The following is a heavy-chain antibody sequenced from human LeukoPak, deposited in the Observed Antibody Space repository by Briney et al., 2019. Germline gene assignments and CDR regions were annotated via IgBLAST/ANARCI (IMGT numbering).Heavy chain of an antibody. CDR3: AINLPANRRFQH. Sequence: ASVKVSCKASGGTFSSYTISWVRQAPGQGLEWMGRIIPILGIANYAQKFQGRVTITADKSTSTAYMELSNVRSEDTAMYYCAINLPANRRFQHWGQGTLVTVSS. J-gene: IGHJ1*01. CDR1: GGTFSSYT. D-gene: IGHD1-14*01. CDR2: IIPILGIA. V-gene: IGHV1-69*02.